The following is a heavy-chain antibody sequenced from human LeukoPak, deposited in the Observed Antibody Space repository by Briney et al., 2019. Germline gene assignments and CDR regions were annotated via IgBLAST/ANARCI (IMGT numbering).Heavy chain of an antibody. CDR2: ISGSGGST. CDR3: AKDLLWFGEFPASYMDV. CDR1: GFTFSSYA. Sequence: GGTLRLSCAASGFTFSSYAMSWVRQAPGKGLEWVSAISGSGGSTYYADSVKGRFTISRDNSKNTLYLQTNSLRAEDTAVYYCAKDLLWFGEFPASYMDVWGKGTTVTVSS. J-gene: IGHJ6*03. V-gene: IGHV3-23*01. D-gene: IGHD3-10*01.